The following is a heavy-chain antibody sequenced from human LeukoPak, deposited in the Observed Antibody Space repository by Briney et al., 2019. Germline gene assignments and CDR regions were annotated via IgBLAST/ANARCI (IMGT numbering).Heavy chain of an antibody. V-gene: IGHV4-59*08. J-gene: IGHJ6*03. CDR2: IYYSGST. CDR1: GGSFSGYY. Sequence: PSETLSLTCAVYGGSFSGYYWSWIRQPPGKGLEWIGYIYYSGSTNYNPSLKSRVTIPVDTSKNQFSLKLSSVTAADTAVYYCARHLYYYYMDVWGKGTTVTVSS. CDR3: ARHLYYYYMDV.